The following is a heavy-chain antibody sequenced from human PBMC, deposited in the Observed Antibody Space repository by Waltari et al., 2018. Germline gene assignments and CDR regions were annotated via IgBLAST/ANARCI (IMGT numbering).Heavy chain of an antibody. J-gene: IGHJ3*02. D-gene: IGHD1-20*01. Sequence: QLQLQESGSGLVKPSQTLSLTCAVSGGSISRGGYSWSWIRQPPGKGPEWIGYFYHSGSTYYNPSLKSRVTISVDRSKNQFSLKLNSVTAADTAVYYCARLITGTIMYAFDIWGQGTIVTVSS. V-gene: IGHV4-30-2*01. CDR3: ARLITGTIMYAFDI. CDR2: FYHSGST. CDR1: GGSISRGGYS.